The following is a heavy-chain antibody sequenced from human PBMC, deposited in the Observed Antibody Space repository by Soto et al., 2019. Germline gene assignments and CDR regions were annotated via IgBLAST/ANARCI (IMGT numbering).Heavy chain of an antibody. CDR2: IWYDGSNK. D-gene: IGHD2-8*02. CDR3: ARDPGASLVYFDY. Sequence: QVQLVESGGGVVQPGRSLRLSCAASGFTFSSYGMHWVRQAPGKGLEWVAVIWYDGSNKYYADPVKGRFTISRDNSKNTLYLQMNSLRAEDTAVYYCARDPGASLVYFDYWGQGTLVTVSS. V-gene: IGHV3-33*01. J-gene: IGHJ4*02. CDR1: GFTFSSYG.